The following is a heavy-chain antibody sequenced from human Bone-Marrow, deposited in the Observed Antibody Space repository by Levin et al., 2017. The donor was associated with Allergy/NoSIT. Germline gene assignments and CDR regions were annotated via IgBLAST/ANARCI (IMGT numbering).Heavy chain of an antibody. D-gene: IGHD3-22*01. V-gene: IGHV1-18*01. J-gene: IGHJ6*02. CDR3: AREVDYYDSSGYHYYYGMDV. Sequence: PGESLKISCKASGYTFTSYGISWVRQAPGQGLEWMGWISAYNGNTNYAQKVQGRVTMTTDTSTSTAYMELRSLRSDDTAVYYCAREVDYYDSSGYHYYYGMDVWGQGTTVTVSS. CDR2: ISAYNGNT. CDR1: GYTFTSYG.